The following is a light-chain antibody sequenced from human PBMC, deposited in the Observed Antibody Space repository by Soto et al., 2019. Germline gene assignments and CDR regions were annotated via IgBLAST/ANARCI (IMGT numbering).Light chain of an antibody. CDR2: GAS. J-gene: IGKJ1*01. CDR1: QSVSSN. V-gene: IGKV3-15*01. Sequence: EIVMTQSPATLSVSPGERATLSCRASQSVSSNLAWYQQKPGQASRLLIYGASTRATGIPARFSGSGSGTEFTLTISSPQSEDFAVYYCQQYNNWPQTFGQGTKVDIK. CDR3: QQYNNWPQT.